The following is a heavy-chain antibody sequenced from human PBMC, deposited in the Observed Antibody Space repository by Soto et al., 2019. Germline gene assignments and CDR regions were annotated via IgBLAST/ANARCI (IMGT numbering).Heavy chain of an antibody. CDR1: GGSISSYF. J-gene: IGHJ4*02. V-gene: IGHV4-59*01. D-gene: IGHD6-13*01. CDR3: ARDLAAVPRAFDY. CDR2: VYYTGTT. Sequence: SGTLSITCTVSGGSISSYFYIWVRQPPGKGLEWIGSVYYTGTTDYNPSLKSRVTISVDTSKTQFSLNLRSVTAADTAVYYCARDLAAVPRAFDYWGRGTLVTVSS.